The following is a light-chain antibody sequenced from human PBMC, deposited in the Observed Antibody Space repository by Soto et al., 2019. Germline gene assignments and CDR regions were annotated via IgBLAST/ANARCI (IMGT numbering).Light chain of an antibody. CDR3: QSYDSSVTLIV. J-gene: IGLJ1*01. Sequence: QLVLTQPPSVSGAPGQRVTISCTGSRSNIGAGYDVHWYQQLPGTAPKLLIYGNNNRPSGVPDRFSGSKSGTSASLAITGLQADDEADYYCQSYDSSVTLIVFGTGTKVTVL. CDR2: GNN. V-gene: IGLV1-40*01. CDR1: RSNIGAGYD.